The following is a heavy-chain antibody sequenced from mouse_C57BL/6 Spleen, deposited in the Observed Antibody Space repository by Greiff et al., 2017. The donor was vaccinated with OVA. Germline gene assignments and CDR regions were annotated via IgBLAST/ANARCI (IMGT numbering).Heavy chain of an antibody. CDR1: GYTFTSYW. D-gene: IGHD5-1*01. J-gene: IGHJ4*01. Sequence: QVQLQQPGTELVKPGASVKLSCKASGYTFTSYWMHWVKQRPGQGLEWIGNINPSNGGTNYNEKFKSKATLTVDKSSNTAYLQLSSLTSEDTAIYYCARQYPYYAMDYWGQGTSVTVSS. CDR3: ARQYPYYAMDY. CDR2: INPSNGGT. V-gene: IGHV1-53*01.